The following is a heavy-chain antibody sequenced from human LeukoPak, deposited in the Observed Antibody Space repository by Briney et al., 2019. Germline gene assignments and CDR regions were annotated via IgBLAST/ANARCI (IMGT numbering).Heavy chain of an antibody. CDR1: GYTFTGYY. D-gene: IGHD2-2*01. J-gene: IGHJ5*02. CDR2: INPNSGGT. Sequence: ASVKVSCKASGYTFTGYYMHWVRQAPGQGLEWMRWINPNSGGTNYAQKFQGRVTMTRDTSISTAYMELSRLGSDDTAVYYCARDTYIVVVPAAMLSTAFDPWGQGTLVTVSS. V-gene: IGHV1-2*02. CDR3: ARDTYIVVVPAAMLSTAFDP.